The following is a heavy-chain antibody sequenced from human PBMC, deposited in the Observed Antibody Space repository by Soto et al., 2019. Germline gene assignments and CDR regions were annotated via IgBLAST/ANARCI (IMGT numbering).Heavy chain of an antibody. CDR2: MYYSGST. CDR1: GGSINSGGYY. CDR3: ARGNRQSGYSSICVFDY. V-gene: IGHV4-31*03. D-gene: IGHD6-13*01. J-gene: IGHJ4*02. Sequence: QVQLRESGPGLVKPSQTLSLTCTVSGGSINSGGYYWNWIRQHPGKGLEWIGYMYYSGSTYYNPFRKSRVIISADKSENHFSLKLSSVTAADTAVYFCARGNRQSGYSSICVFDYWGQGTLVNVSS.